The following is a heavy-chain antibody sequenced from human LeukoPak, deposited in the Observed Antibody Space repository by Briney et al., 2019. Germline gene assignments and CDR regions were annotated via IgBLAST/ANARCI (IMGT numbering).Heavy chain of an antibody. CDR1: GYSISSGYY. J-gene: IGHJ4*02. V-gene: IGHV4-38-2*01. D-gene: IGHD2-2*01. CDR3: ARQKDDIVVVPAAVDY. CDR2: IYHSGST. Sequence: PSETLSLTCAVSGYSISSGYYWGWIRQPPGKGLEWIGSIYHSGSTYYNPSLKSRVTISVDTSKNQFSLKLSSVTAADTAVYYCARQKDDIVVVPAAVDYWGQGTLATVSS.